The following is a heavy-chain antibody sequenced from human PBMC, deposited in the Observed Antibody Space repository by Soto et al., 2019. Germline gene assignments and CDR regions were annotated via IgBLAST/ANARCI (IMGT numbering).Heavy chain of an antibody. Sequence: QVQLQESGPGLVKPSQTLSLTCTVSGGSISRADYYWSWIRQPPGKGLEWIGYIYYSGSTYYNPSLKSRVTISVDTSKTQFSLKRSSVTAADTAVYCCARQRFPYGMDVWGQGTTVTVS. V-gene: IGHV4-30-4*01. CDR2: IYYSGST. J-gene: IGHJ6*02. CDR1: GGSISRADYY. CDR3: ARQRFPYGMDV. D-gene: IGHD3-3*01.